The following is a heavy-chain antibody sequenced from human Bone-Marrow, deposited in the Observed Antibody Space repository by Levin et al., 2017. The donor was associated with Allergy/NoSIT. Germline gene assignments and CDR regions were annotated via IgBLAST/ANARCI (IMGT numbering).Heavy chain of an antibody. CDR2: IGTADS. D-gene: IGHD2-2*01. V-gene: IGHV3-13*04. Sequence: QSGGSLRLSCAASGFTFSSYDMHWVRQATGRGLEWVSAIGTADSYYSGSVKGRFTVSRDNAKNSFYLQMNSLRAGDTAVYYCARVALPRYCTSTSCSDSGYYFDYWGQGTLVTVSS. CDR3: ARVALPRYCTSTSCSDSGYYFDY. J-gene: IGHJ4*02. CDR1: GFTFSSYD.